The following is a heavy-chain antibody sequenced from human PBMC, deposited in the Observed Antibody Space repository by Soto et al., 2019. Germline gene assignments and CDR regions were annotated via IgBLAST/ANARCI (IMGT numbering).Heavy chain of an antibody. J-gene: IGHJ4*02. CDR3: AKDGGPVYWNSAGRSANHCDD. CDR2: ISYDGDNE. V-gene: IGHV3-30*18. D-gene: IGHD1-1*01. Sequence: QVQLVESGGGVVQPGRSLRLSCAASGFSFSNYAMHWVRQAPGTGLEWLAIISYDGDNEYYADSVRGRFTISRDNSKNTLYLQTNILRDEDTAVYDCAKDGGPVYWNSAGRSANHCDDWGQGTLVTFSS. CDR1: GFSFSNYA.